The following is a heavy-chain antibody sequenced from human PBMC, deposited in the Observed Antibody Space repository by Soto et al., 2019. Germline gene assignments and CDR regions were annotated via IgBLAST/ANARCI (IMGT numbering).Heavy chain of an antibody. CDR3: ARDQSKRVVVAPLDY. CDR2: ISSSSSYI. D-gene: IGHD2-15*01. Sequence: PGGSLRLSCAASGFTFSSYSMNWVRQAPGKGLEWVSSISSSSSYIYYADSVKGRFTISRDNAKNSLYLQMNSLRAEDTAVYYCARDQSKRVVVAPLDYWGQGTLVTVSS. J-gene: IGHJ4*02. CDR1: GFTFSSYS. V-gene: IGHV3-21*01.